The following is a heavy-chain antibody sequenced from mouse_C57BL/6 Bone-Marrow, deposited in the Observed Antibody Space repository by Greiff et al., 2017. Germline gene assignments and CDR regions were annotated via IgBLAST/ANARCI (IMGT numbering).Heavy chain of an antibody. Sequence: EVQGVESGGGLAQPKGSLKLSCAASGFTFNTYAMHWVRQAPGKGLEWVARIRSKSSNYATYYADSVKDRFTISRDDSQSMLYLQMHNLKTEDTAIYYCVRLTGKGTYWGQGTLVTVSA. V-gene: IGHV10-3*01. CDR2: IRSKSSNYAT. D-gene: IGHD4-1*01. CDR1: GFTFNTYA. J-gene: IGHJ3*01. CDR3: VRLTGKGTY.